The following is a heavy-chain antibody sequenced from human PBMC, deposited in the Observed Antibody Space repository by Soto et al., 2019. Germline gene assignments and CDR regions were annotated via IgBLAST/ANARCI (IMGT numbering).Heavy chain of an antibody. CDR2: IYYSGST. V-gene: IGHV4-30-4*01. J-gene: IGHJ5*02. D-gene: IGHD4-17*01. Sequence: SETLSLTCTVSGGSISSGDYYWSWIRQPPGKGLEWIGYIYYSGSTYYNPSLKSRVTISVDTSKNQFSLKLSSVTAADTAVYYCARVGGYGDYGFDPWGQGTLVTVS. CDR3: ARVGGYGDYGFDP. CDR1: GGSISSGDYY.